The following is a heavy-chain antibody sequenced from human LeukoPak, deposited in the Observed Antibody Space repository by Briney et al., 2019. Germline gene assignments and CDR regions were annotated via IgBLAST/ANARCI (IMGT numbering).Heavy chain of an antibody. Sequence: PGGSLRLSCAASGFTFSDYYMSWIRQAPGKGLEWVSYISSSGSTIYYADSVKGRFTISRDNAKNSLYLQMNSLRAEDTAVYYCARDPLVLRYFDWYTPSDYWGQGTLVTVSS. V-gene: IGHV3-11*01. CDR1: GFTFSDYY. CDR3: ARDPLVLRYFDWYTPSDY. D-gene: IGHD3-9*01. CDR2: ISSSGSTI. J-gene: IGHJ4*02.